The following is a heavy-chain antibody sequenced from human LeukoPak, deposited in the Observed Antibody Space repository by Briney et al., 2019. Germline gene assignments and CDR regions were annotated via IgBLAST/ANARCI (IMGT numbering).Heavy chain of an antibody. V-gene: IGHV4-59*11. J-gene: IGHJ5*02. D-gene: IGHD6-13*01. CDR3: ARAGLDSSSWYGLNWFDP. CDR2: IYYSGST. CDR1: GGSISSHY. Sequence: SETLSLTCTVSGGSISSHYWSWIRQPPGKGLEWIGYIYYSGSTNYNPSLKSRVTISVDTSKNQFSLKLSSVTAADTAVYYCARAGLDSSSWYGLNWFDPWGQGTLVTVSS.